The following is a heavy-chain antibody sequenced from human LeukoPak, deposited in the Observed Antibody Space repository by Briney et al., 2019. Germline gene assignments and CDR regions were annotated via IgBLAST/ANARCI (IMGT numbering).Heavy chain of an antibody. Sequence: GGSLRLSCATSGITFSSYAMSWVRQAPGQGREWVSAISGTGGSTFYADSVKGRFTISRDNSKNTVYLQMNSLRAEDTAVYYCAEDFDYDSSGYYYEDWGQGSLVTVSS. D-gene: IGHD3-22*01. J-gene: IGHJ4*02. V-gene: IGHV3-23*01. CDR2: ISGTGGST. CDR1: GITFSSYA. CDR3: AEDFDYDSSGYYYED.